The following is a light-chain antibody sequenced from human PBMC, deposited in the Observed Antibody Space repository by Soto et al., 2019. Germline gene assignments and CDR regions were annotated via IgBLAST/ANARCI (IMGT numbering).Light chain of an antibody. CDR2: GAS. J-gene: IGKJ5*01. Sequence: EIVMTQSPATLSVSPGERATLSFRASQSVSSNLAWYQQKPGQAPRLLIYGASTRATGIPDRFSGSGSGTDFTLTISSLQPDDFATYYCQQYNSYSAFGQGTRLEI. CDR1: QSVSSN. V-gene: IGKV3-15*01. CDR3: QQYNSYSA.